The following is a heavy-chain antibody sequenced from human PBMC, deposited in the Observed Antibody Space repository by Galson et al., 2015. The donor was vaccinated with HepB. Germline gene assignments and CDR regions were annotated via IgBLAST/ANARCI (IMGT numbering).Heavy chain of an antibody. D-gene: IGHD3-10*01. V-gene: IGHV3-49*04. CDR3: TVHGSGSYYYYLDY. J-gene: IGHJ4*02. CDR2: IRSKAYGGTT. CDR1: GFTFGDYA. Sequence: SLRLSCAASGFTFGDYAMSWVRQAPGKGLEWVGFIRSKAYGGTTEYAASVKGRFTISRDDSKSIAYLQMNSLKTEDTAVYYCTVHGSGSYYYYLDYWGQGTLVTVSS.